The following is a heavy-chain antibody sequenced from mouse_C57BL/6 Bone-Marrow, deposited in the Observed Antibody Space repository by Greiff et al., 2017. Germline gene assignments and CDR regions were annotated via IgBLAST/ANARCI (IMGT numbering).Heavy chain of an antibody. CDR2: IWWDDDK. V-gene: IGHV8-8*01. J-gene: IGHJ1*03. D-gene: IGHD1-1*01. CDR1: GFSLSTFGMG. CDR3: ARRGTTVPYWYFDV. Sequence: QVTLKVSGPGILQPSQTLSLTCSFSGFSLSTFGMGVGWIRQPSGKGLEWLAHIWWDDDKYYNPALKSRLTISKDTSKNQVFLKIANVDTADTATYYCARRGTTVPYWYFDVWGTGTTVTVSS.